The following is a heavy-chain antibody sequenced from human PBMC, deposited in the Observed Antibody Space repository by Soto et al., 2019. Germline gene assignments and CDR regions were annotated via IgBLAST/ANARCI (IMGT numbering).Heavy chain of an antibody. CDR2: IIPIFGTA. D-gene: IGHD1-26*01. J-gene: IGHJ5*02. V-gene: IGHV1-69*13. Sequence: SLKVSCKASGGTFSSYAISWVRQAPGQGLEWMGGIIPIFGTANYAQKFQGRVTITADESTSTAYMELSSLRSEDTAVYYCARERSPSMGATVQPWFDPWGQGTLVTVSS. CDR3: ARERSPSMGATVQPWFDP. CDR1: GGTFSSYA.